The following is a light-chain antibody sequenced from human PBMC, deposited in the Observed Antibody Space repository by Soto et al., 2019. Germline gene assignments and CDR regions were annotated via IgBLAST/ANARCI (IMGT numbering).Light chain of an antibody. V-gene: IGKV1-5*03. CDR1: QSISNW. Sequence: DIQMTQSPSTLSASVGDRVTITCRASQSISNWLAWYQQKPGKAPNLLIYKTSSLESGVPSRFSGSGSGTEFTLTISSLQPDDFATYYCQQYHTYWTFGQGTKVDIK. CDR2: KTS. J-gene: IGKJ1*01. CDR3: QQYHTYWT.